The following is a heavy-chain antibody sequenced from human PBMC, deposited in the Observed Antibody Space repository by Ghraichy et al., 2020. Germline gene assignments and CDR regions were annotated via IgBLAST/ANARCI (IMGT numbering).Heavy chain of an antibody. CDR3: ARSEARSYYYYNGVDV. CDR2: IYYSGTT. Sequence: SQTLSLTCTVSGGSIGSYYWSWIRQPPGEGLEWIGYIYYSGTTDYNTSLKSRVTMSVDSSRNQFSLKLKSVTAADTAVYYCARSEARSYYYYNGVDVWGQGTTVTVSS. V-gene: IGHV4-59*01. CDR1: GGSIGSYY. J-gene: IGHJ6*02.